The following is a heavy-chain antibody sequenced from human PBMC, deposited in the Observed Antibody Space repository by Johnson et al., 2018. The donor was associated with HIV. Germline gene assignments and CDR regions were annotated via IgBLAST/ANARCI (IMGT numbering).Heavy chain of an antibody. D-gene: IGHD3-22*01. CDR2: IYSGGSI. CDR1: GFLVSSNY. Sequence: VQLVESGGGLIQPGGSLRLSCAASGFLVSSNYMSWVRQAPGKGLEWVSVIYSGGSIYYADSVKGRFTISRDNSKNTLYLQMNSLRAEDTAVYYCARVGGLYYYDSSGYRDDAFDIWGQGTMVTVSS. J-gene: IGHJ3*02. V-gene: IGHV3-66*03. CDR3: ARVGGLYYYDSSGYRDDAFDI.